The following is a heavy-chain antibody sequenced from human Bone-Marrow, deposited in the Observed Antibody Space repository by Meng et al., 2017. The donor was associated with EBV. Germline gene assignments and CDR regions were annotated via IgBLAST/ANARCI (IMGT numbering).Heavy chain of an antibody. J-gene: IGHJ1*01. D-gene: IGHD3-10*01. CDR1: GFIFSNLW. V-gene: IGHV3-15*01. CDR3: TTDPPYTMGRYSQH. Sequence: ESGGGLVKPGGSLRLSCAVSGFIFSNLWMTWVRQAPGRGMEWVGLIKSNVNGGTTDYAAPMKGKFTISRDDSKSTIYLQMNSLKAEDTAVYFCTTDPPYTMGRYSQHWGQGTLVTVSS. CDR2: IKSNVNGGTT.